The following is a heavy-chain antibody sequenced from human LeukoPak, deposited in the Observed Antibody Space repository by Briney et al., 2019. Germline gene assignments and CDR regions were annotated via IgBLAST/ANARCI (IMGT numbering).Heavy chain of an antibody. J-gene: IGHJ4*02. CDR3: ARSMGYFDY. D-gene: IGHD2-8*01. CDR1: GFTVSSNY. Sequence: PGGSLRLSCAASGFTVSSNYMSWVRQAPGKGLEWVSVTYSNGRTYYADSVKGRFTISRDISKNTLYLQMNSLRAEDTAVYYCARSMGYFDYWGQGTLVTVSS. V-gene: IGHV3-53*01. CDR2: TYSNGRT.